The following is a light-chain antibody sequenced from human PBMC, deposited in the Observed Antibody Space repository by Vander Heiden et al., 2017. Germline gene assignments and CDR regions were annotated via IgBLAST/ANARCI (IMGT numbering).Light chain of an antibody. CDR1: GSNIGNNI. J-gene: IGLJ3*02. CDR2: SND. CDR3: TSWDDSLTGWL. V-gene: IGLV1-44*01. Sequence: QSVLTQPPSASATPGQRVTISCSGSGSNIGNNIVHWYQQLPGTAPKLLIYSNDERPSGVPDRFSGSKSGTSASLAISGLQSEDEALYYCTSWDDSLTGWLFGGGTMLTVL.